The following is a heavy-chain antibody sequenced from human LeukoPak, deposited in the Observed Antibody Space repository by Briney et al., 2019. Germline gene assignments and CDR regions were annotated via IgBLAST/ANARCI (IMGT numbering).Heavy chain of an antibody. D-gene: IGHD3-3*01. V-gene: IGHV1-69-2*01. J-gene: IGHJ6*03. CDR3: ATGQLGFGVVTAYYYYMDV. CDR1: GYTFTDYY. CDR2: VDPEEGET. Sequence: GATVKLSCKASGYTFTDYYMHWVQQAPGKGLEWMGRVDPEEGETIYAEKFQGRVTITADTSTDTAYMELSSLRSEDTAVYYCATGQLGFGVVTAYYYYMDVWGKGTTVTVSS.